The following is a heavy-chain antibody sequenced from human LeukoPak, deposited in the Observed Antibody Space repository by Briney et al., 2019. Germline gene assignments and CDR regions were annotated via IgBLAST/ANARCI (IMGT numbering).Heavy chain of an antibody. V-gene: IGHV3-23*01. Sequence: RGSLRLSCAASGFTFSSYTMTWVRQAPGKGLKWVSTITTGDGNTYYADSVKGRFTVSRDDSKNTLYLQMNSLRAEDTAVYYCAKDGGLWVSAHWGDSWGRGTLVTVSS. J-gene: IGHJ4*02. D-gene: IGHD7-27*01. CDR3: AKDGGLWVSAHWGDS. CDR2: ITTGDGNT. CDR1: GFTFSSYT.